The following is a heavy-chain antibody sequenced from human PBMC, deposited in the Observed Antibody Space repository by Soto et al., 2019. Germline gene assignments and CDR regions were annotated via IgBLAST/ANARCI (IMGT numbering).Heavy chain of an antibody. V-gene: IGHV3-53*01. CDR1: VFTFSSNY. CDR2: IYSGGST. J-gene: IGHJ4*02. Sequence: GSLRLAGAASVFTFSSNYMSWVRQAPGKGLEWVSVIYSGGSTYYADSVKGRFTISRDNSKNTLYLQMNSLRAEDTAVYYCARESGLQAAAGTLDYWGQGTLVTVSS. CDR3: ARESGLQAAAGTLDY. D-gene: IGHD6-13*01.